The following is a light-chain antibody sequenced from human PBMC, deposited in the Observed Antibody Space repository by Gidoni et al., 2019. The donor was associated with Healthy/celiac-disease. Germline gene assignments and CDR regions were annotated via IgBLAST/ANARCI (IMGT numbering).Light chain of an antibody. CDR3: NSRDSSGNHLVV. CDR1: SLRSYY. J-gene: IGLJ2*01. Sequence: SSELNQDPAVSVAWGQTVRITCQGDSLRSYYASWYQQKPGQAPVLVIYGKNNRPSGIPDLFSGSSSGNTASLTITGAQAEDEADYYCNSRDSSGNHLVVFGGGTKLTVL. CDR2: GKN. V-gene: IGLV3-19*01.